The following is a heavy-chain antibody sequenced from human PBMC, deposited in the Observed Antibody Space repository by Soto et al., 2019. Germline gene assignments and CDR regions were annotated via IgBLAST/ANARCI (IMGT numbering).Heavy chain of an antibody. CDR3: ARRKGELLEDNWFDP. CDR2: IYPGDSDT. J-gene: IGHJ5*02. Sequence: GESLKISCKGSGYSFTSYWIGWVRQMPGKGLEWMGIIYPGDSDTRYSPSFQGQVTISADKAISTAYLQWSSLKASDTAMDYCARRKGELLEDNWFDPWGQGTLVTVSS. D-gene: IGHD1-26*01. V-gene: IGHV5-51*01. CDR1: GYSFTSYW.